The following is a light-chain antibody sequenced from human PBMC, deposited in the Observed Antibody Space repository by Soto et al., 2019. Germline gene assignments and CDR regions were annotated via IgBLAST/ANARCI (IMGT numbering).Light chain of an antibody. CDR2: WAS. CDR1: QSVLYSSNNKNY. V-gene: IGKV4-1*01. Sequence: DIVMTQSPDSLAVSLGERATINCKSSQSVLYSSNNKNYLAWYQQKPGQPPKLLIYWASTRESGVPDRFSGSGSGTEFTLTISSLQAEDVAVYYCQQYYSTPLTFGPGTKVEIK. J-gene: IGKJ3*01. CDR3: QQYYSTPLT.